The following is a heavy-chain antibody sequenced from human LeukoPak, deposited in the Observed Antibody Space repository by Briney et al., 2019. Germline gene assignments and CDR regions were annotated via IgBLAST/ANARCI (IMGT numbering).Heavy chain of an antibody. V-gene: IGHV3-30-3*01. CDR3: ARERVAAAGTGSRFDY. CDR1: GFTFSSYA. J-gene: IGHJ4*02. Sequence: PGRSLRLSCAASGFTFSSYAMHWVRQAPGKGLEWVAGISYDGSNKYYADSVKGRFTISRDNSKNTLYLQMNSLRAEDTAVYYCARERVAAAGTGSRFDYWGQGTLVTVSS. D-gene: IGHD6-13*01. CDR2: ISYDGSNK.